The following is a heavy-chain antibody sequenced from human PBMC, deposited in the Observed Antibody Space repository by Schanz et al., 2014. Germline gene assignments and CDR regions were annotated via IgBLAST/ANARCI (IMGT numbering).Heavy chain of an antibody. V-gene: IGHV3-48*01. CDR1: GFTFSSYS. D-gene: IGHD6-13*01. CDR2: VSRSTPDI. Sequence: EVQLAESGGGLVQPGGSLRLSCTASGFTFSSYSMNWVRQAPGKGLEWVSYVSRSTPDIYYADSVKGRFTISSDNSKSTLYLQMSSLRAEDTAVYYCAKSQGSSFDSWGQGTLVTVSS. J-gene: IGHJ4*02. CDR3: AKSQGSSFDS.